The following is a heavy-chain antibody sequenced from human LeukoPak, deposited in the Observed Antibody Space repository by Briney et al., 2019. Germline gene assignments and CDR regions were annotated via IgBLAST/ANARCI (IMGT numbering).Heavy chain of an antibody. Sequence: GGSLRLSCAASGFTFSSYSMNWVRQAPGKGLEWVSSISSSSSYIYYADSVKGRFTISRDNAKNSLYLQMNSLRAEDTAVYYCARDLGIAAAGFDYWGQGTLVTVSS. CDR1: GFTFSSYS. V-gene: IGHV3-21*04. CDR2: ISSSSSYI. J-gene: IGHJ4*02. CDR3: ARDLGIAAAGFDY. D-gene: IGHD6-13*01.